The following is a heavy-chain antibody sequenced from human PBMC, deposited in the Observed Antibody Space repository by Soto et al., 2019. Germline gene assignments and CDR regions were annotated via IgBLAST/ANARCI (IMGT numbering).Heavy chain of an antibody. CDR2: ISYDGSNK. Sequence: GGSLRLSCAASGFTFSSYAMHWVRQAPGKGLEWVAVISYDGSNKYYADSVKGRFTISRDNSKNTLYLQMNSLRAEDTAVYYCAKDQDADPYSCSWYYYCYGMDVWGQGTTVTVSS. CDR1: GFTFSSYA. J-gene: IGHJ6*02. D-gene: IGHD6-13*01. CDR3: AKDQDADPYSCSWYYYCYGMDV. V-gene: IGHV3-30-3*01.